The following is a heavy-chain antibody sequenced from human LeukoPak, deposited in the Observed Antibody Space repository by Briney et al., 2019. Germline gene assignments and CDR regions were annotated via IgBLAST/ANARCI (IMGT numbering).Heavy chain of an antibody. CDR1: GFTFSNAW. V-gene: IGHV3-15*01. CDR3: TIPYAYDFWSGYYDY. J-gene: IGHJ4*02. CDR2: IKSKTDGGTT. Sequence: PGGSLRLSCAASGFTFSNAWMSWVRQAPGKGLEWVGRIKSKTDGGTTDYAAPVKGRFTISRDDSKNTLYLQMNSLKTEDSAVYYCTIPYAYDFWSGYYDYWGQGTLVTVSS. D-gene: IGHD3-3*01.